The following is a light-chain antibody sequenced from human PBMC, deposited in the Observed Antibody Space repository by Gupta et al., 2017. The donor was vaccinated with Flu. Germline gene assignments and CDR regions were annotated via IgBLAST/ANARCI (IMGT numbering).Light chain of an antibody. Sequence: SSELTQHPAVSVSLGLTVRLTFQGDSLRSYYASWYQQKPGQAPLLVFYGEKNRPSGSPDRVCGSASGNTASVTITGAQAEEEGDDYCNYRDFSANLTNWVFGGGSKLTVL. CDR2: GEK. CDR3: NYRDFSANLTNWV. V-gene: IGLV3-19*01. CDR1: SLRSYY. J-gene: IGLJ3*02.